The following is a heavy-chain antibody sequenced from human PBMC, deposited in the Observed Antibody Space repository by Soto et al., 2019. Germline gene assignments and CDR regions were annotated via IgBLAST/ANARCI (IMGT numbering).Heavy chain of an antibody. J-gene: IGHJ4*02. CDR3: AKDVRGTSHTIDY. D-gene: IGHD2-8*01. CDR1: GFTFSTCG. CDR2: ISYDGRHK. Sequence: PGGSLRLSCAASGFTFSTCGMHWVRQAPGKGLEWVAVISYDGRHKYYADSVKGRFTISRDNSKSTLYLQMNSLRAEDTAFHYCAKDVRGTSHTIDYWGQGTLVTVSS. V-gene: IGHV3-30*18.